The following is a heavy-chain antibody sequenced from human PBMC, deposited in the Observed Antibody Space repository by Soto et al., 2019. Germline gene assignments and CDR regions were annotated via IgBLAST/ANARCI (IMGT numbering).Heavy chain of an antibody. CDR3: AIHAVAGDSSSWFNY. V-gene: IGHV4-59*08. D-gene: IGHD6-13*01. Sequence: SETLSLTCAVSGGSIRSYYWSWIRQPPGKGLEWIGYIYHSGGTNHNPSLKSRVTISIDTSKNQFSLKLSSVTATDTAVYYCAIHAVAGDSSSWFNYWGQGTRVTVSS. CDR2: IYHSGGT. CDR1: GGSIRSYY. J-gene: IGHJ4*02.